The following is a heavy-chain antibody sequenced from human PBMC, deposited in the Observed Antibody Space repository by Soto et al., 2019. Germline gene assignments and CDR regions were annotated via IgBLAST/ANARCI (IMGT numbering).Heavy chain of an antibody. CDR3: ARVESYYYYGMDV. V-gene: IGHV3-7*01. CDR2: IKQDGSEK. Sequence: PGGSLRLSCAASGFTFSSYWMSWVRQAPGKGLEWVANIKQDGSEKYYVDSVKGRFTISRDNAKNSLYLQMNSLRAEDTAVYYCARVESYYYYGMDVWGQGTTVTVSS. CDR1: GFTFSSYW. J-gene: IGHJ6*02. D-gene: IGHD3-3*01.